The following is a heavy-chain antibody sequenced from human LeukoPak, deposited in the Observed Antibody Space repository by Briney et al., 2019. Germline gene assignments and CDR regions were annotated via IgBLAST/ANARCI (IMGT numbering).Heavy chain of an antibody. CDR1: AGSISSDSYY. J-gene: IGHJ5*02. Sequence: SETLSLTCTVSAGSISSDSYYWGWIRQPPGKGLEWIGTIYYSGNTYYNPSLKSRVTISVDTSKNQFSLKLSSVTAADTAVYYCARVVVRGPWFDPWGQGTLVTVSS. CDR3: ARVVVRGPWFDP. V-gene: IGHV4-39*07. CDR2: IYYSGNT. D-gene: IGHD3-10*01.